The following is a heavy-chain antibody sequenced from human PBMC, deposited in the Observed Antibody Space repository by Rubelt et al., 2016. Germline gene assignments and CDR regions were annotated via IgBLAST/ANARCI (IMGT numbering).Heavy chain of an antibody. J-gene: IGHJ6*02. Sequence: QVQLQQWGAGLLKPSETLSLTCAVYGGSFSGYYWSWIRQPPGKGLEWIGEINHSGSTNYNPSLKSRVTISVDTSKNPFSLKRRSVTAADTAVYYCARTPFIRRGMDVWGQGTTVTVSS. CDR1: GGSFSGYY. CDR2: INHSGST. V-gene: IGHV4-34*01. CDR3: ARTPFIRRGMDV. D-gene: IGHD6-6*01.